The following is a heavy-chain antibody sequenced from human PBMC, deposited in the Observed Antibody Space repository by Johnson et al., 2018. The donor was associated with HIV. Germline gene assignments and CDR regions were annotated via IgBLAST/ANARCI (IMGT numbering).Heavy chain of an antibody. D-gene: IGHD3-3*01. CDR3: AKDRWHYNFWVDAFDI. J-gene: IGHJ3*02. V-gene: IGHV3-30*04. Sequence: QVQLVESGGGVVQPGRSLRLSCAASGFIFSSYVMYWVRQAPGTGLEWVAVISYDGSNKYYADSVKGRFTISRDNSKNTLYLQMNSLRAEDTAVYYCAKDRWHYNFWVDAFDIWGQGTMVTVSS. CDR2: ISYDGSNK. CDR1: GFIFSSYV.